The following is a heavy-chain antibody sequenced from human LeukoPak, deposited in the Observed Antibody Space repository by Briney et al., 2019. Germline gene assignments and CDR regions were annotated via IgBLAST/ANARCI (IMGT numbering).Heavy chain of an antibody. CDR2: IFRSTDTMQT. Sequence: GGSLLICCDAAGLIFSNTWMTWGRRAGGKGQGGGVLIFRSTDTMQTDYATPVKGTFSISSDYSKNTLYLQMNTLTAEYTAMYYCGAYMIGFGGDFWGQGTPFTVSS. D-gene: IGHD3-16*01. V-gene: IGHV3-15*01. CDR3: GAYMIGFGGDF. J-gene: IGHJ4*02. CDR1: GLIFSNTW.